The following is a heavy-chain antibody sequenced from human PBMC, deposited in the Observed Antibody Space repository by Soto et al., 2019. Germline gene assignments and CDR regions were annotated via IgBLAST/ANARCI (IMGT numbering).Heavy chain of an antibody. CDR2: MNPNSGNT. Sequence: ASVKVSCKASGYTFNNYDIHWVRQAPGHGLEWMGWMNPNSGNTGYAQNFRGRVTMAQNTAIGTAYMELSSLRSDDTAVYYCASDYGSGSYSWRGQGTLVTVSS. CDR3: ASDYGSGSYSW. V-gene: IGHV1-8*02. J-gene: IGHJ4*02. D-gene: IGHD3-10*01. CDR1: GYTFNNYD.